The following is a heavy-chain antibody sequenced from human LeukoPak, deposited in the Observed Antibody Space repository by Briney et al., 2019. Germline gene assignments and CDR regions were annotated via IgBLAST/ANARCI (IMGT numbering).Heavy chain of an antibody. CDR2: IKQDGSEK. J-gene: IGHJ3*02. V-gene: IGHV3-7*03. Sequence: GGSLRLSCAASGFTFSSYWMSLVRQAPGKGLEWVANIKQDGSEKYYVDSVKGRFTISRDNAKNSLYLQMNSLRAEDTALYYCAKDASSNWYKEAFDIWGQGTMVTVSS. CDR3: AKDASSNWYKEAFDI. CDR1: GFTFSSYW. D-gene: IGHD6-13*01.